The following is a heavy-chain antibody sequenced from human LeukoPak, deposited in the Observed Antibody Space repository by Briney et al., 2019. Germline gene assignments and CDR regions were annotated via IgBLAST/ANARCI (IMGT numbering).Heavy chain of an antibody. CDR1: GSTFSSYS. CDR3: ARVDDSSSWLFDAFDI. Sequence: GGSLRLSCAASGSTFSSYSMNWVRQAPGKGLEWVSSISSSSSYIYYADSVKGRFTISRDNAKNSLYLQMNSLRAEDTAVYYCARVDDSSSWLFDAFDIWGQGTMVTVSS. D-gene: IGHD6-13*01. V-gene: IGHV3-21*01. J-gene: IGHJ3*02. CDR2: ISSSSSYI.